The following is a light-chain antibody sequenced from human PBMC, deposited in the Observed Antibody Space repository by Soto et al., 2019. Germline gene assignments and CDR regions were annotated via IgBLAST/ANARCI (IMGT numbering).Light chain of an antibody. CDR2: GAS. J-gene: IGKJ4*01. CDR1: QSVSSVS. V-gene: IGKV3-20*01. Sequence: EVVLTQSPGTLSVSPGERATLSCRARQSVSSVSLAWYQQKPGQAPRLLIYGASSRATGIPDRFSGNGSGTDLTLIISRLEPEDFAVYYCQQYGSSRLIFGGGTKVEIK. CDR3: QQYGSSRLI.